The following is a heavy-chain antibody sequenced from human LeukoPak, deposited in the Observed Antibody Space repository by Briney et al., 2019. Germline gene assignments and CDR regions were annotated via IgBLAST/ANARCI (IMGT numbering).Heavy chain of an antibody. CDR1: GGSINTYY. Sequence: SETLSLTCSVSGGSINTYYWTWIRLSPGKGLDWIGYIYYSGTTNYNPSLKSRVSMSVDTSRNQFSLRLSSVTAADTAIYYRARGTVQMGMGERFFDFWGQGTLVTVSS. V-gene: IGHV4-59*01. CDR3: ARGTVQMGMGERFFDF. D-gene: IGHD3-16*01. J-gene: IGHJ4*02. CDR2: IYYSGTT.